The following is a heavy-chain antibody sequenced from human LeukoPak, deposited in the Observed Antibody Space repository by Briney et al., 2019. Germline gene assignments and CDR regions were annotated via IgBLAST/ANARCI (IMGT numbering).Heavy chain of an antibody. Sequence: GASVKVSCKASGYTFTDHYIHWVRQAPGQGLEWMGWINSNNGATNYAQKFQGRVTMTRDTSISTAYMELSRLRSDDTAVYYCATCSSTSCYAEKWGQGTLVTVSS. V-gene: IGHV1-2*02. J-gene: IGHJ4*02. D-gene: IGHD2-2*01. CDR3: ATCSSTSCYAEK. CDR2: INSNNGAT. CDR1: GYTFTDHY.